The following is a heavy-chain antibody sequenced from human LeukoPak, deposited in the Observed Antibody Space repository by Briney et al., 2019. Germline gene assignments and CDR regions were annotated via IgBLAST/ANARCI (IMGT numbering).Heavy chain of an antibody. D-gene: IGHD2-2*01. Sequence: SETLSLTCAVYGGCLSWFFWGWIRPPPREGLGLVGGINHSGSTNYNPSLKSRVTISVDTSKNQFSLKLSSVTAADTAVYYCARGRGVVPEPYYFDYWGQGTLVTVSS. CDR1: GGCLSWFF. CDR3: ARGRGVVPEPYYFDY. V-gene: IGHV4-34*01. J-gene: IGHJ4*02. CDR2: INHSGST.